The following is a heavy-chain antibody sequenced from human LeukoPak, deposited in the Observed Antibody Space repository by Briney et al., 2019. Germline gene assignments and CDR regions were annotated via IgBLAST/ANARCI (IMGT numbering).Heavy chain of an antibody. CDR1: GGTFGSYA. CDR3: ARDPSRGFLEPYYYYGMDV. D-gene: IGHD3-3*01. Sequence: SVKVSCKASGGTFGSYAISWVRQAPGQGLEWMGRIIPILGIANYAQKFRGRVTITADKSTSTAYMELSSLRSEDTAVYYCARDPSRGFLEPYYYYGMDVWGQGTTVTVSS. J-gene: IGHJ6*02. CDR2: IIPILGIA. V-gene: IGHV1-69*04.